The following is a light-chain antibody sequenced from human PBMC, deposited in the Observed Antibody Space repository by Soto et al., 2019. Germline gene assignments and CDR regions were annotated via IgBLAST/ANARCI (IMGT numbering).Light chain of an antibody. V-gene: IGKV3-15*01. CDR3: QQYNNWPLT. Sequence: EIVLTQSPATLSVSPGDRATLSCRASQSVSSDLAWFQQKPGQAPRLLIYGASTRATGIPARFSGSGSGTTFPLTISSLQSEDFAIYYCQQYNNWPLTFGGGTKVXI. CDR2: GAS. CDR1: QSVSSD. J-gene: IGKJ4*01.